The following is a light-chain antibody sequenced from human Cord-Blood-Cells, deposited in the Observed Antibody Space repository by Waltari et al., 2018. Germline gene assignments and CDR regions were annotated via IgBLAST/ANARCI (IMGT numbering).Light chain of an antibody. CDR3: QQYGSSPLT. CDR2: GAS. CDR1: QSVSSSY. J-gene: IGKJ4*01. Sequence: EIQLTQSPGTLSLSPGERATLSCRASQSVSSSYLAWYQQKPGQAPRLLIYGASSRATGIPDKVSGSRSGTDFTLTISRLEPEDFAVYYCQQYGSSPLTFGGGTKVEIK. V-gene: IGKV3-20*01.